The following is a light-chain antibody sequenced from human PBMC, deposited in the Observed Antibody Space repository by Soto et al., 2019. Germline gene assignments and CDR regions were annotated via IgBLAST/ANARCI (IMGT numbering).Light chain of an antibody. CDR1: QSVRSS. J-gene: IGKJ5*01. CDR3: KQRSNWPIT. Sequence: EIVLTQSPGTLSLSPGERATLSCRASQSVRSSLAWYQQKPGQAPRLFIYDASTRATGIQARFSGSGSGTDFTLTIRSLEPEDFAVYYCKQRSNWPITFGQGTRLEIK. CDR2: DAS. V-gene: IGKV3-11*01.